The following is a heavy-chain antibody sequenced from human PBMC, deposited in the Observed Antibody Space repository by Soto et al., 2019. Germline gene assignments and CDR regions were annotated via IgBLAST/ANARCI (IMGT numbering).Heavy chain of an antibody. CDR1: GRSISSGGYY. J-gene: IGHJ6*02. V-gene: IGHV4-31*03. CDR3: ARGPLIYYYYYYGMDV. D-gene: IGHD3-16*01. Sequence: PLSLTCTVSGRSISSGGYYWSWIRQHPGKGLEWIGYIYYSGSTHYNPSLKSRVTISEDTSKNQFSLKLSSVTAADTAVYYCARGPLIYYYYYYGMDVWGQGTTVTVSS. CDR2: IYYSGST.